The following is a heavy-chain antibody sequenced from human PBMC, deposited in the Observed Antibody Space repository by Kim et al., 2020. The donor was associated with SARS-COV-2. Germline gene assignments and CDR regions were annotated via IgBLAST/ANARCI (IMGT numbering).Heavy chain of an antibody. D-gene: IGHD3-3*01. V-gene: IGHV3-74*01. CDR1: GFTFSSYW. J-gene: IGHJ4*02. CDR2: INSDGSST. Sequence: GGSLRLSCAASGFTFSSYWMHWVRQAPGKGLVWVSRINSDGSSTSYADSVKGRFTISRDNAKNTLYLQMNSLRAEDTAVYYCARAGRSITIFGVAPEDHYFDYWGQGTLVTVSS. CDR3: ARAGRSITIFGVAPEDHYFDY.